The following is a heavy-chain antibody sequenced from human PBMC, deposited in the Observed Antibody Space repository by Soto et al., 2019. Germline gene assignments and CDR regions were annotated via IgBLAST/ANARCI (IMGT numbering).Heavy chain of an antibody. V-gene: IGHV1-3*01. CDR1: GYTFTSYA. J-gene: IGHJ4*02. Sequence: ASVKVSCKASGYTFTSYAMHWVRQAPGQRLEWMGWINAGNGNTKYSQKFQGRVTVTRDTSASTAYMELSSLRSEDTAVYYCARAPSWHIFDYWGQGTLVTVSS. CDR3: ARAPSWHIFDY. CDR2: INAGNGNT. D-gene: IGHD2-2*01.